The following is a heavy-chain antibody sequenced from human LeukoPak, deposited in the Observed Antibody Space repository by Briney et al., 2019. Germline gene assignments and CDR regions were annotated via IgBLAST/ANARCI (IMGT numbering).Heavy chain of an antibody. CDR3: ARDRIAAAGTRTLYYYYYGMDV. J-gene: IGHJ6*02. Sequence: ASVKVSCEASGYTFTSYGISWVRQAPGQGLEWMGWISAYNGNTNYAQKLQGRVTMTTDTSTSTAYMELRSLRSDDTAVYYCARDRIAAAGTRTLYYYYYGMDVWGQGTTVTVSS. D-gene: IGHD6-13*01. CDR2: ISAYNGNT. V-gene: IGHV1-18*01. CDR1: GYTFTSYG.